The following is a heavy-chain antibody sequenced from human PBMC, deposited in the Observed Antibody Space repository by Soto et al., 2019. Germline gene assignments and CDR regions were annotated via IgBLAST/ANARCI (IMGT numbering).Heavy chain of an antibody. CDR3: EREANYYHSSGYHNWCDP. D-gene: IGHD3-22*01. J-gene: IGHJ5*02. CDR1: GGTFSSYA. CDR2: GIPIFGTA. V-gene: IGHV1-69*13. Sequence: SVKVSCKASGGTFSSYAISWVRQAPGQGLEWMGGGIPIFGTANYAQKFQGRVTITADESTSTAYMELSRLRSEDTAVYYCEREANYYHSSGYHNWCDPWGQGT.